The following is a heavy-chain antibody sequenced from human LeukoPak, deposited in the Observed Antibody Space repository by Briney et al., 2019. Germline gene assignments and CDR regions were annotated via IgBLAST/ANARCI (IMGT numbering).Heavy chain of an antibody. V-gene: IGHV3-48*04. CDR2: ISSGSGTI. D-gene: IGHD4-11*01. J-gene: IGHJ3*02. Sequence: GGSLRLSCAASGFTFSSYSMNWVRQAPGKGLEYVSYISSGSGTIYYADSVKGRFTISRDSAKNSLYLQMNSLSAEDTAVYYCARAQKYSYDAFDIWGQGTTVTVSS. CDR1: GFTFSSYS. CDR3: ARAQKYSYDAFDI.